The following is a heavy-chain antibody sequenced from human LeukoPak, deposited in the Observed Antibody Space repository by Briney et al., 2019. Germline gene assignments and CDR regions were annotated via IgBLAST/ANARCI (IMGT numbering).Heavy chain of an antibody. J-gene: IGHJ4*02. CDR1: GFTFNSCW. CDR2: INEDGSEK. Sequence: QPGGSLRLSCAASGFTFNSCWMSWVRQAPGKGLEWTANINEDGSEKHYVDSVEGRFTISRANAKNSLYLQMNSLRVEDTALYYCTRGDSSSKIDYWGQGILVIVSS. V-gene: IGHV3-7*01. CDR3: TRGDSSSKIDY. D-gene: IGHD6-6*01.